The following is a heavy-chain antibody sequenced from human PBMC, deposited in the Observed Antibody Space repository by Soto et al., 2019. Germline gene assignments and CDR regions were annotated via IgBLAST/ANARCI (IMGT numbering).Heavy chain of an antibody. J-gene: IGHJ6*02. CDR2: ISYDGSNK. V-gene: IGHV3-30*04. CDR3: ARDYCSSTSCYYYYYGMDV. Sequence: GGSLRLSCAASGFTFSSYAMHWVRQAPGKGLEWVAVISYDGSNKYYADSVKGRFTISRDNSKNTLYLQMNSLRAEDTAVYDCARDYCSSTSCYYYYYGMDVWGQGTTVTVSS. CDR1: GFTFSSYA. D-gene: IGHD2-2*01.